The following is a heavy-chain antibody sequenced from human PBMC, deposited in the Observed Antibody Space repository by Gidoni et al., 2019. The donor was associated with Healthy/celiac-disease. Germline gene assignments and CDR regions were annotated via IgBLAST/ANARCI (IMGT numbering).Heavy chain of an antibody. V-gene: IGHV4-59*01. CDR1: GGSISSYY. J-gene: IGHJ4*02. CDR2: IYYGGST. Sequence: QVQLQESGPGLGKPAETLSLTCSVSGGSISSYYGSWIRQPPGKGLEGIGYIYYGGSTNYHPSLKSRVTISVDTPKNQFSRKLSSVTAAYPAVYSCAIELAVAGYFDSLGQGTLVTVSS. D-gene: IGHD6-19*01. CDR3: AIELAVAGYFDS.